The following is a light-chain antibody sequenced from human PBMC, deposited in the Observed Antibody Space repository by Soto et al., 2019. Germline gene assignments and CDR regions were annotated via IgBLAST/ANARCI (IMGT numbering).Light chain of an antibody. CDR1: QILLQTNGHNY. V-gene: IGKV2-28*01. Sequence: DIVMTQFPLSLSVVPGEPASISCTSSQILLQTNGHNYFDWYLQRPGQSPQLLIYLTSNRSAGVPDRFSGSGSGTDFTRKISRVDAEDVGVYFFMQALRTPLTFGPGTKVNL. J-gene: IGKJ3*01. CDR3: MQALRTPLT. CDR2: LTS.